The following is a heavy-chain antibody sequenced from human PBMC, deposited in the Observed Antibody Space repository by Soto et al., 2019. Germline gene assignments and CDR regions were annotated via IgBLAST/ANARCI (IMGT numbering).Heavy chain of an antibody. D-gene: IGHD3-22*01. CDR3: ARVSRYDSRVVQH. CDR1: GGSISSGGYY. J-gene: IGHJ1*01. CDR2: IYYSGST. V-gene: IGHV4-31*03. Sequence: KASETLSLTCTVSGGSISSGGYYWSWIRQHPGKGLEWIGYIYYSGSTYYNPSLKSRVTISVGTSKNQFSLKLSSVTAADTAVYYCARVSRYDSRVVQHWGQGTLVTVSS.